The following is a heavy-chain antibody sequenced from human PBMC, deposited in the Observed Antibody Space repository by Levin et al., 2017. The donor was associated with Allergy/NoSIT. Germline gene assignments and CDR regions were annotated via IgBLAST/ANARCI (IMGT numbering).Heavy chain of an antibody. D-gene: IGHD6-13*01. J-gene: IGHJ5*02. CDR2: INHSGST. Sequence: SETLSLTCAVYGGSFSGYYWSWIRQPPGKGLEWIGEINHSGSTNYNPSLKSRVTISVDTSKNQFSLKLSSVTAADTAVYYCARGPPHYSSSWYSYWFDPWGQGTLVTVSS. CDR1: GGSFSGYY. V-gene: IGHV4-34*01. CDR3: ARGPPHYSSSWYSYWFDP.